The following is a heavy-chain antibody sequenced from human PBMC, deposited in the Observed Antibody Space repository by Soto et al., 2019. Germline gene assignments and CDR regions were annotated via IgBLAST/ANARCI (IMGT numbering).Heavy chain of an antibody. D-gene: IGHD3-10*01. CDR1: GGSFSGYY. CDR3: ARERGVLLWCGEPWFDP. Sequence: QVQLQQWGAGLLKPSETLSLTCAVYGGSFSGYYWSWIRQPPGKGLEWIGEINHSGSTNYNPSLKSRVTIPVDTSKNKFSLKLSSVTAADTAVYYCARERGVLLWCGEPWFDPWGQGTLVTVSS. J-gene: IGHJ5*02. CDR2: INHSGST. V-gene: IGHV4-34*01.